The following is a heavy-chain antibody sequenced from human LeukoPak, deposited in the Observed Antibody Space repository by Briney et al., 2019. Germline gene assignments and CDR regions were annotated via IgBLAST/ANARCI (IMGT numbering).Heavy chain of an antibody. Sequence: GGSLRLSCAASGFTFSNYDMSWVRRAPGKGLEWVSTVIGSGSSTYFADSVKGRFTISRDNSKNTVFLQLNSLRAEDTAVYYCAKGRQWLPYFDYWGQGTLVTVSS. V-gene: IGHV3-23*01. D-gene: IGHD6-19*01. J-gene: IGHJ4*02. CDR3: AKGRQWLPYFDY. CDR2: VIGSGSST. CDR1: GFTFSNYD.